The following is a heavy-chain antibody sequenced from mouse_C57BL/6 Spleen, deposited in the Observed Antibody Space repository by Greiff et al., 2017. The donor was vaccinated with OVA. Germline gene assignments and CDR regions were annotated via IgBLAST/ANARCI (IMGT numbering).Heavy chain of an antibody. D-gene: IGHD1-1*01. CDR2: IYPGGGYT. V-gene: IGHV1-63*01. J-gene: IGHJ4*01. Sequence: QVQLKQSGAELVRPGTSVKMSCKASGYTFTNYWIGWAKQRPGHGLEWIGDIYPGGGYTNYNAKFKGKATLTADKSSSTAYMQFSSLTSEDSAIYYCARSGYYGSSYNAMDDWGQGTSVTVSS. CDR1: GYTFTNYW. CDR3: ARSGYYGSSYNAMDD.